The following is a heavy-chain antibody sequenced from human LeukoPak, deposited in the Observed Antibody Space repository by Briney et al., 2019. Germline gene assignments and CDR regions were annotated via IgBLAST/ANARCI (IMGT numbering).Heavy chain of an antibody. CDR1: RVTVSSNY. CDR2: IHSGGST. D-gene: IGHD1-26*01. V-gene: IGHV3-53*01. CDR3: MKGSESYSFDY. Sequence: GGSLRLSCAASRVTVSSNYMSWDRQAPGKGLEWVSVIHSGGSTYYADSVKGRFTISRDNSKNTLYLQMNSLRAEDIGVYYCMKGSESYSFDYWGQGTLVTVSS. J-gene: IGHJ4*02.